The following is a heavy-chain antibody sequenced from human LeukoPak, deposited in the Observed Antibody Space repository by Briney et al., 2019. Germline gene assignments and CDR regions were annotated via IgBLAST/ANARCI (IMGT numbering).Heavy chain of an antibody. J-gene: IGHJ4*02. Sequence: PGGTLRLSCTASGLTFSSYGMTCVRQAPGKGPEWVSAISGSGGSTYYADSVKGRFTISRENAKNSLYLQMNSMRAEDTAMYYCERDSTGARFDYWGQGTLVTVSS. CDR3: ERDSTGARFDY. D-gene: IGHD1-26*01. CDR2: ISGSGGST. CDR1: GLTFSSYG. V-gene: IGHV3-23*01.